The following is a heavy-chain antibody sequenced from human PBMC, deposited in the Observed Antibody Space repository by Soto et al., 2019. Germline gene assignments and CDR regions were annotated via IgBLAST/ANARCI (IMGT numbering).Heavy chain of an antibody. J-gene: IGHJ5*02. D-gene: IGHD6-13*01. Sequence: XGPTRMRPTPALTLTCTVCGFSLTTRGMTLGWIRQPPGKAPEWLALSTQYSPSLQSRLTFTEDTSKNQVVLTMTNMDPVDTATYYCTLRQDTSRGPISWGQGIMVTVSS. CDR3: TLRQDTSRGPIS. V-gene: IGHV2-5*01. CDR2: STQ. CDR1: GFSLTTRGMT.